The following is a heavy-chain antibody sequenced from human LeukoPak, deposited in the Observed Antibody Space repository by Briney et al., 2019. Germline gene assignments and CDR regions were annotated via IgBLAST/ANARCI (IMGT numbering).Heavy chain of an antibody. D-gene: IGHD3/OR15-3a*01. CDR1: GFTFSSYS. Sequence: GGSLRLSCAASGFTFSSYSMNWVRQAPGKGLEWVSYISSSSSTIYYADSVKGRFTISRDNAKNSLYLQMNSLRAEDTAVYYCARQTGSGLFILPGGQGTLVTVSS. V-gene: IGHV3-48*01. CDR2: ISSSSSTI. J-gene: IGHJ4*02. CDR3: ARQTGSGLFILP.